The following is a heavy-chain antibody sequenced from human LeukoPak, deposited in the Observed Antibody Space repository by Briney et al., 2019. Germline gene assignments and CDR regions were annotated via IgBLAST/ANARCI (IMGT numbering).Heavy chain of an antibody. J-gene: IGHJ4*02. CDR1: GFAFSTYW. D-gene: IGHD3-3*01. Sequence: GGSLRLSCAASGFAFSTYWMDWVRQAPGKGLEWVGNINQDGSVKHYVDSVRGRFTISRDNARNSVYLQMNALRVEDTAVHYCTRDFVFRGQGTLVTASS. CDR2: INQDGSVK. V-gene: IGHV3-7*01. CDR3: TRDFVF.